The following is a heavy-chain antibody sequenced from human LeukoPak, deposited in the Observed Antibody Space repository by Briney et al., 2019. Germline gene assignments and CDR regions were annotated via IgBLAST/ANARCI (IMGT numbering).Heavy chain of an antibody. D-gene: IGHD2-15*01. CDR2: ISDSGGST. Sequence: PGGSLRLSCSASGFPFSSYAMHWARQAPGKGLEHVSAISDSGGSTYYADSVKGRFTISRDNSKNTLYLQMSSLRAEDAAVYFCVRGYSFGPYGMDVWGQGTTVTVSS. CDR3: VRGYSFGPYGMDV. CDR1: GFPFSSYA. J-gene: IGHJ6*02. V-gene: IGHV3-64D*09.